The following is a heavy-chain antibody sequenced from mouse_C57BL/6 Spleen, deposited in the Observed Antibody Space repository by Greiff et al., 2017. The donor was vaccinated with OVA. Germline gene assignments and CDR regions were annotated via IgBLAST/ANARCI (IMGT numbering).Heavy chain of an antibody. CDR1: GYTFTSYW. CDR3: ARSRSNYGTVDY. CDR2: IDPSDSET. V-gene: IGHV1-52*01. D-gene: IGHD2-5*01. Sequence: QVQLQQPGAELVRPGSSVKLSCKASGYTFTSYWMHWVKQRPIQGLEWIGNIDPSDSETHYNQKFKDKATLTVDKSSSTAYMQLSSLTSEDSAVYYCARSRSNYGTVDYWGQGTTLTVSS. J-gene: IGHJ2*01.